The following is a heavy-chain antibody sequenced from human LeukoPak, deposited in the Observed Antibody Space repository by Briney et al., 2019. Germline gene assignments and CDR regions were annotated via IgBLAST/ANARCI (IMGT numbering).Heavy chain of an antibody. V-gene: IGHV1-18*01. CDR1: GYTFTSYG. J-gene: IGHJ5*02. D-gene: IGHD6-13*01. CDR2: ISAYNGNT. Sequence: ASVKVSCKASGYTFTSYGISWVRQAPGQGLQWMGWISAYNGNTNYAQKFQGRVTMTTDTSTSTAYMELRSLRSDDTAVYYCAKTFCSSNGYNWFDPWGQGTLVTVSS. CDR3: AKTFCSSNGYNWFDP.